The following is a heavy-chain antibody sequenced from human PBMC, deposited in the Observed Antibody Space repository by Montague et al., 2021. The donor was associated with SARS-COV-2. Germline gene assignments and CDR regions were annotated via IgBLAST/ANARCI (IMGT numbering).Heavy chain of an antibody. CDR3: ARGRGTALFRRVYFGMDV. V-gene: IGHV4-39*07. Sequence: SETLSLTCTVSGGSISSSSYYWGWIRQPPGKGLEWIGSIYYSGSTYYNPSLKSRVTISVDTSKNQLSLKLSSVTAADTAVYYCARGRGTALFRRVYFGMDVWGQGTTVTVSS. CDR1: GGSISSSSYY. D-gene: IGHD1-1*01. J-gene: IGHJ6*02. CDR2: IYYSGST.